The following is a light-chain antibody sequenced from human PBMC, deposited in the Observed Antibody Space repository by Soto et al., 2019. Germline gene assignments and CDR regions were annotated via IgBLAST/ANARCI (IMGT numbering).Light chain of an antibody. J-gene: IGKJ4*01. V-gene: IGKV4-1*01. CDR2: WAS. Sequence: DLLMTHSPDSLAVSLGERATINCKSSQSVLYSSNNKNYLAWYQQKPGQPPKLLIYWASTQESGVPDRFSGSGSGTDFTLTISSLQAEDVAVYYCQQYYSTPLTFGGGTKVDIK. CDR1: QSVLYSSNNKNY. CDR3: QQYYSTPLT.